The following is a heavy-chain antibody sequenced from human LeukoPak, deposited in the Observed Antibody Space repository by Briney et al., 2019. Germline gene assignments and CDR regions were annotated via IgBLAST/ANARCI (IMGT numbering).Heavy chain of an antibody. CDR1: GFTFSSYG. Sequence: LVESXGGVVQPGRSLRLSCAASGFTFSSYGMHWVRQAPGKGLEWVAVIWYDGSNKYYADSVKGRFTISRDNSKNTLYLQMNSLRAEDTAVYYCAKALYYYYMDVWGKGTTVTVSS. CDR2: IWYDGSNK. J-gene: IGHJ6*03. CDR3: AKALYYYYMDV. V-gene: IGHV3-33*06.